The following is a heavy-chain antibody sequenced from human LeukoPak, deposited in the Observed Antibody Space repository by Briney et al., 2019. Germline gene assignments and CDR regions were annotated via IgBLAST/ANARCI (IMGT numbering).Heavy chain of an antibody. Sequence: GGSLRLSCAASGFTFSHYWMHWVRQAPGKGLVWVSRIHSDGSSTNYADSVKGRFTISRDNAKNTLDLQMNSLRAEDTAVYYCARGGVGSFDQWGQGTLVTVSS. CDR3: ARGGVGSFDQ. CDR1: GFTFSHYW. D-gene: IGHD3-10*01. CDR2: IHSDGSST. V-gene: IGHV3-74*01. J-gene: IGHJ4*02.